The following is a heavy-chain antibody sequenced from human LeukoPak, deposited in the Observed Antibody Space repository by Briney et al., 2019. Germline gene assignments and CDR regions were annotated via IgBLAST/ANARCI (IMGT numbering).Heavy chain of an antibody. CDR1: GYPFSGHY. CDR2: INAGNGNT. J-gene: IGHJ4*02. CDR3: ARESYGFDY. Sequence: ASVKVSCKASGYPFSGHYMHWVRQAPGQRLEWMGWINAGNGNTKYSQKFQGRVTITRDTSASTAYMELSSLRSEDTAVYYCARESYGFDYWGQGTLVTVSS. D-gene: IGHD5-18*01. V-gene: IGHV1-3*01.